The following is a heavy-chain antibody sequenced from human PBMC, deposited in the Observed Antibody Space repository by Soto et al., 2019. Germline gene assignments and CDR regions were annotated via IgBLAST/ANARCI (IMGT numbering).Heavy chain of an antibody. CDR2: INHSGST. V-gene: IGHV4-34*01. J-gene: IGHJ4*02. CDR1: GGSFSGYY. Sequence: QVQLQQWGAGLLKPSETLSLTCAVYGGSFSGYYWSWIRQPPGKGLEWIGEINHSGSTNYNPSLKSRVPISVDTSKNQFSLKLSSVTAADTAVYYCARYDYGDYEGAFDYWGQGTLVTVSS. D-gene: IGHD4-17*01. CDR3: ARYDYGDYEGAFDY.